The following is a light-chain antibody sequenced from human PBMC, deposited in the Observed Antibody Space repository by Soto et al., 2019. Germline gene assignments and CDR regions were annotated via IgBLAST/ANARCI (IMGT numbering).Light chain of an antibody. CDR3: QQRSNWPLT. V-gene: IGKV3-11*01. CDR2: EAS. Sequence: EIVLTQSPATLSLSPGERATLSCRASQSVSSYLAWYQQKPGQAPRLLIYEASNRATGIPARFSGSVSGTDFTLTISSLEPEDFAVYYCQQRSNWPLTFGGGTKVEIK. CDR1: QSVSSY. J-gene: IGKJ4*01.